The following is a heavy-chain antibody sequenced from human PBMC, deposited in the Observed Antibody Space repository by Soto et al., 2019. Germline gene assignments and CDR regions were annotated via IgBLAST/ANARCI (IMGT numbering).Heavy chain of an antibody. CDR3: ASTAHSSGWYSGGFDY. J-gene: IGHJ4*02. CDR2: IHHSETT. Sequence: PETLSLTCAVSGASVSSTKWWSWVRQSPGKGLEWIGEIHHSETTNYNPSLESRVTISIDKSKNQFSLKLSSVTAADTAVYYCASTAHSSGWYSGGFDYWGQGTLVTVSS. CDR1: GASVSSTKW. V-gene: IGHV4-4*03. D-gene: IGHD6-19*01.